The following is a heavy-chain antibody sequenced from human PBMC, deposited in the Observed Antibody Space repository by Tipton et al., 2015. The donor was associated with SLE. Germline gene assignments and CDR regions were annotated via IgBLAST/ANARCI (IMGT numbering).Heavy chain of an antibody. D-gene: IGHD6-13*01. J-gene: IGHJ4*02. CDR2: INHSGIT. CDR1: GGSFSGYY. V-gene: IGHV4-34*01. Sequence: TLSLTCAVYGGSFSGYYWSWIRQPPGKGLEWIGEINHSGITNYNPSLKSRVTISVDTSKNQFSLKLSSVTAADTAVYYCARDIAAAGTYYFDYWGQGTLVTVSS. CDR3: ARDIAAAGTYYFDY.